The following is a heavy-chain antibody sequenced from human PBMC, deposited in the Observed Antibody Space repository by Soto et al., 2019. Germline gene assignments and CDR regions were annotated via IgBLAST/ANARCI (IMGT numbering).Heavy chain of an antibody. CDR1: GFTFSDAW. CDR2: FKSKADGGTT. V-gene: IGHV3-15*07. J-gene: IGHJ6*03. CDR3: AKDVGHIAAPSDYYYYYYMDV. D-gene: IGHD6-6*01. Sequence: GGSLSLSCAASGFTFSDAWINWVRQAPGKGLEWVGRFKSKADGGTTDFAALVKGRFAISRDDSKDMVYVQMNSLKTEDTAVYYCAKDVGHIAAPSDYYYYYYMDVWGKGTTVTVSS.